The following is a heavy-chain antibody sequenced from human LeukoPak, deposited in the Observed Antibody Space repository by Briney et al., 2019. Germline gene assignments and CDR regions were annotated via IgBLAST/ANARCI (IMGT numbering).Heavy chain of an antibody. V-gene: IGHV3-23*01. CDR2: ISGSGGST. D-gene: IGHD6-13*01. CDR3: ARVKNHRGIAVAGSDY. J-gene: IGHJ4*02. CDR1: GFTFSTYG. Sequence: GGSLRLSCAASGFTFSTYGMNWVRQAPGKGLEWVSTISGSGGSTYYADPVKGRFTISRDNSKNTLYLQMSSLRAEDTAVYYCARVKNHRGIAVAGSDYWGQGTLVTVSS.